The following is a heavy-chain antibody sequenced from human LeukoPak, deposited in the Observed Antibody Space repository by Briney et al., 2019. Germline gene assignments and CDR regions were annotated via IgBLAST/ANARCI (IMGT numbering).Heavy chain of an antibody. CDR2: IYPGDSAT. CDR1: GYTFTSYW. J-gene: IGHJ4*02. CDR3: ARHSRSFSDY. Sequence: LGEPLKISFKGSGYTFTSYWIGWVRQMPGKGLEWMGIIYPGDSATTYSPSFQGQVTISADKSISTAYLQWSSLKASDTAMYYCARHSRSFSDYWGQGTLVTVSS. D-gene: IGHD2-2*01. V-gene: IGHV5-51*01.